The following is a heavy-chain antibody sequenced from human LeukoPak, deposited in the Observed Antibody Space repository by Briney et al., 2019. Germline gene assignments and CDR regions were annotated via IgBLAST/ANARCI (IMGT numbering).Heavy chain of an antibody. D-gene: IGHD5-18*01. CDR3: ATYRQVLLPFES. J-gene: IGHJ4*02. CDR2: IFPSGGEI. V-gene: IGHV3-23*01. CDR1: GFTFSTFA. Sequence: GRSLRLSCAASGFTFSTFAMIWVRQPPGKGLEWVSSIFPSGGEIHYADSVRGRFTISRDNSKSTLSLQMNSLRVEDTAIYYCATYRQVLLPFESWGQGTLVTVSS.